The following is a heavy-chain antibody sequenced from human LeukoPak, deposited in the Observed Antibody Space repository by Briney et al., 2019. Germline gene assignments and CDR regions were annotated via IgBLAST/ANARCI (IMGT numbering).Heavy chain of an antibody. CDR3: ARDYSPHHWYDSSGYFDG. D-gene: IGHD3-22*01. V-gene: IGHV3-21*06. CDR2: ISTSSKYI. Sequence: PGGSLRLSCAASGFTFGSYSMNWVRQAPGKGLEWVSSISTSSKYIYYADSVKGRFTISRDNAKSLLYLQMNSLRAEDTALYYCARDYSPHHWYDSSGYFDGWGQGTLVTVSS. J-gene: IGHJ4*02. CDR1: GFTFGSYS.